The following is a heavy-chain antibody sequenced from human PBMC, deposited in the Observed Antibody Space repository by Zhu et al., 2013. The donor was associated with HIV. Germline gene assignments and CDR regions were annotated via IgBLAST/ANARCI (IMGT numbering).Heavy chain of an antibody. Sequence: QDQLVQSGPEVKKPGASVKVSCKASGYIFTSFGISWVRQAPGQGLEWMGWISGYNAKTNYAQKFRGRVTMTTDISTSTAYLELRSLRSDDTAVYYCARGRYYYDHNGYYHEYFQLWARHPGHRVF. V-gene: IGHV1-18*01. CDR1: GYIFTSFG. CDR2: ISGYNAKT. D-gene: IGHD3-22*01. CDR3: ARGRYYYDHNGYYHEYFQ. J-gene: IGHJ1*01.